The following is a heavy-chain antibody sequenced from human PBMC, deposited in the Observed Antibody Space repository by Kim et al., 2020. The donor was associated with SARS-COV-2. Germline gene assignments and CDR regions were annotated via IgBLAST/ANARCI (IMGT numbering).Heavy chain of an antibody. CDR2: IYHSGST. CDR3: ATSWVPAAIGYFDY. V-gene: IGHV4-4*02. J-gene: IGHJ4*02. D-gene: IGHD2-2*01. Sequence: SETLSLTCAVSGGSISSSNWWSWVRQPPGKGLEWIGEIYHSGSTNYNPSLKSRVTISVDKSKNQFSLKLSSVTAADTAVYYCATSWVPAAIGYFDYWGQGTLVTVSS. CDR1: GGSISSSNW.